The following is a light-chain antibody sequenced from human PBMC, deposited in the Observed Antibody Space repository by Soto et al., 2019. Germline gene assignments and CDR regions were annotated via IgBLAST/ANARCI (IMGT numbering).Light chain of an antibody. CDR2: DVT. Sequence: QSALTQPASVSGSPGQSITISCTGTASNVGTYNYVSWYQQYPDKVPKLLIYDVTKRPPGVSDRFSGSNSGNTASLTISGIQAEDVADYYCNSYTSSQTGVFGTGTKVTVL. CDR3: NSYTSSQTGV. V-gene: IGLV2-14*01. CDR1: ASNVGTYNY. J-gene: IGLJ1*01.